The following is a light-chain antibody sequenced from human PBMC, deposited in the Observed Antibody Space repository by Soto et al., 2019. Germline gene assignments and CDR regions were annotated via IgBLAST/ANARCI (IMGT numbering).Light chain of an antibody. J-gene: IGKJ2*01. Sequence: EIVLTQSPGTLSLSPGEIAILSCRASQSFSSNYLAWYQQKPGQAPRLLIAGVTSRATGIPDRFSGSGSGTDFSITISRLEPEDFAVYYCHQYGSSLPYTFGQGTKLEIK. V-gene: IGKV3-20*01. CDR1: QSFSSNY. CDR2: GVT. CDR3: HQYGSSLPYT.